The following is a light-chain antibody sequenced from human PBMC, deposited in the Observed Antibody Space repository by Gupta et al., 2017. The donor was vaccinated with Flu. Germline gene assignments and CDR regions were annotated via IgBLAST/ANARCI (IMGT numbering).Light chain of an antibody. CDR2: EVS. CDR1: SSDVGAYTY. V-gene: IGLV2-14*01. CDR3: NSYTSTSTLV. J-gene: IGLJ3*02. Sequence: QSALTQPASVSGSPGQSITISCTGTSSDVGAYTYISWYQQHPGKAPKLMIYEVSNRPSGVSNRFSGSKSGNTASLTISGLQAEDEADYYCNSYTSTSTLVFGGGTRLTVL.